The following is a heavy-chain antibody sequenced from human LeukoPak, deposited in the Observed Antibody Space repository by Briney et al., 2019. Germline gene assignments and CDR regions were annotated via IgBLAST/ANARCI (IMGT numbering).Heavy chain of an antibody. CDR3: ARLYSSSSWYDFLDY. D-gene: IGHD6-13*01. CDR1: GGSFSGYY. CDR2: INHSGST. J-gene: IGHJ4*02. V-gene: IGHV4-34*01. Sequence: PSETLSLTCAVYGGSFSGYYWSWIRQPPGKGLEWIGEINHSGSTNYNPSLKSRVTISVDTSKNQLSLKLSSVTAADTAVYYCARLYSSSSWYDFLDYWGQGTLVTVSS.